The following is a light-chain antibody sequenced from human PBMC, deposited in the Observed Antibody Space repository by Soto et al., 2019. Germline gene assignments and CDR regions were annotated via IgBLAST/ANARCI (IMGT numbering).Light chain of an antibody. J-gene: IGLJ2*01. V-gene: IGLV1-44*01. CDR3: ASWDDSLNGPV. Sequence: QSVLTQPPSASGTPGQRVTISCSGSSSNIGTNTVNWYQHLPGTAPKLLIYSNNQRPSGVPDRFSGSKSATSASLAISGLQSEDEADYYCASWDDSLNGPVFGGGTKLNVL. CDR1: SSNIGTNT. CDR2: SNN.